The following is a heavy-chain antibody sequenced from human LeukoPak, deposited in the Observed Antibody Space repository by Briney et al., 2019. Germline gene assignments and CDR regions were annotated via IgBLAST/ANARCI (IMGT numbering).Heavy chain of an antibody. CDR1: GFTFSSYA. CDR3: ARDYSGSYYPYYYYSMDV. J-gene: IGHJ6*03. V-gene: IGHV3-30*04. Sequence: GGSLRLSCAASGFTFSSYAMSWVRQAPGKGLEWVAVISYDGSNKYYADSAKGRFTISRDNSKNTLYLQMNSLRAEDTAVYYCARDYSGSYYPYYYYSMDVWGKGTTVTVSS. CDR2: ISYDGSNK. D-gene: IGHD1-26*01.